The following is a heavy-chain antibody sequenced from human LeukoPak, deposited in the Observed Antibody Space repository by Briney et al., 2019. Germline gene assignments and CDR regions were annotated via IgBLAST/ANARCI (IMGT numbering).Heavy chain of an antibody. Sequence: KASETLSLTCTVSGGSISSSSYYWGWIRQPPGRDLEWIGSIYSSGNTYYNPSLESRVTISVDTSKNQLSLKLTSATAADTSVYYCARHSGLRSPFDPWGQGTLVTVSS. CDR1: GGSISSSSYY. D-gene: IGHD3-3*01. V-gene: IGHV4-39*01. CDR3: ARHSGLRSPFDP. CDR2: IYSSGNT. J-gene: IGHJ5*02.